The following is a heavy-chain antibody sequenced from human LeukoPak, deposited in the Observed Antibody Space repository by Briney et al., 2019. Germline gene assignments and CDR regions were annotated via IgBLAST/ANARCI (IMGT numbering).Heavy chain of an antibody. V-gene: IGHV3-23*01. D-gene: IGHD2-2*01. CDR3: AKIAIDIVVVPAATDY. CDR2: ISGSGGST. Sequence: PGGSLRLSCAASGFTFSSYAMSWVRQAPGKGLEGVSAISGSGGSTYYADSVKGRFTISRDNSKNTLYLQMNSLRAEDTAVYYCAKIAIDIVVVPAATDYWGQGTLVTVSS. CDR1: GFTFSSYA. J-gene: IGHJ4*02.